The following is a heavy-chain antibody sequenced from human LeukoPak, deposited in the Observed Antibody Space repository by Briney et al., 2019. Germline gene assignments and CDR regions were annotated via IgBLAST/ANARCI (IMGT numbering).Heavy chain of an antibody. CDR3: AKDLTVVVTNSLKGACGYDY. CDR2: ISGTGGTT. V-gene: IGHV3-23*01. D-gene: IGHD2-21*02. CDR1: GFTFSSYA. Sequence: GGSLRLSCAASGFTFSSYAVTWVRQAPGKGLEWVSAISGTGGTTYYADSVKGRFTISRDNSKNTVYLQMNSLRAEDTAVYYCAKDLTVVVTNSLKGACGYDYWGQGTLVTVSS. J-gene: IGHJ4*02.